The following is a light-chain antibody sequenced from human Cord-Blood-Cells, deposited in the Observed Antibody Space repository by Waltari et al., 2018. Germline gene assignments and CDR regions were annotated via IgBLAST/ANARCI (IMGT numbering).Light chain of an antibody. CDR1: QSISSY. Sequence: QITQFSSSLSASVRDRVTITCRASQSISSYLNWYQQKPGKAPKLLIYAASSLQSGVPSRFSGSGSGTDFTLTISSLQPEDFATYYCQQSYSTPFTFGPGTKVDIK. CDR2: AAS. J-gene: IGKJ3*01. V-gene: IGKV1-39*01. CDR3: QQSYSTPFT.